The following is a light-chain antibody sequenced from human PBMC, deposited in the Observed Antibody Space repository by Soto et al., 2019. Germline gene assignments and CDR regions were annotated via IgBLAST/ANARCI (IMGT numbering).Light chain of an antibody. CDR3: QHYNSFPYT. CDR2: DAS. Sequence: DIQMTQSPSTLSASVGDRVTITCRASQSISGRLAWCQQKPGKAPKLLIYDASSLESGVPLRFSGSGSGTEFTLPISSLQPDDFSTYYCQHYNSFPYTFGQGTKLEIK. V-gene: IGKV1-5*01. CDR1: QSISGR. J-gene: IGKJ2*01.